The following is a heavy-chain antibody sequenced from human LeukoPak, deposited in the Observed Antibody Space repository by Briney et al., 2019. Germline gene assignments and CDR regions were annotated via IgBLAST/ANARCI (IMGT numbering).Heavy chain of an antibody. J-gene: IGHJ3*01. Sequence: SGTLSLTCAVSGGSISRSDWWSWVRQSPGKGLEWIGEIFHSGSTKYNPSLKGRVTISVDKSKNQFSLNLTSVTAADTAMYYCARDASLQTGAFDVWGQGTMVTVSS. V-gene: IGHV4-4*02. D-gene: IGHD5-24*01. CDR1: GGSISRSDW. CDR3: ARDASLQTGAFDV. CDR2: IFHSGST.